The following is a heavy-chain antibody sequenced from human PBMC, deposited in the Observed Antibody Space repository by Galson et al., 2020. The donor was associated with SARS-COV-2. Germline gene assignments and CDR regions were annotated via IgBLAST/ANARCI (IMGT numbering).Heavy chain of an antibody. J-gene: IGHJ4*02. V-gene: IGHV3-30*04. CDR1: GFTFSSYA. D-gene: IGHD5-18*01. Sequence: GGSLRLSCAASGFTFSSYAMHWVRQAPGKGLEWVAVISYDGSNKYYADSVKGRFTISRDNSKNTLYLQMNSLRAEDTAVYYCARDLGPRGYSYGYLDYWGQGTLVTVSS. CDR2: ISYDGSNK. CDR3: ARDLGPRGYSYGYLDY.